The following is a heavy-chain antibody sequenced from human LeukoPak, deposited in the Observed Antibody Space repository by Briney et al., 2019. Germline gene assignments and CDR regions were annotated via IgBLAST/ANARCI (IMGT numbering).Heavy chain of an antibody. J-gene: IGHJ4*02. Sequence: ASVKVSCKASGYTFTSYGISWVRPAPGQGLEWMGIINPSGGSTSYAQKFQGRVTMTRDTSTSTVYMELSSLRSEDTAVYYCATAMAYRNFDYWGQGTLVTVSS. D-gene: IGHD3-10*01. CDR2: INPSGGST. CDR1: GYTFTSYG. V-gene: IGHV1-46*01. CDR3: ATAMAYRNFDY.